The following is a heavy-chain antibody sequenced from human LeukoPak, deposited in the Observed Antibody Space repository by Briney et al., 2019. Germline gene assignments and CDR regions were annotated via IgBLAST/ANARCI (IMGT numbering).Heavy chain of an antibody. V-gene: IGHV1-46*01. CDR2: INPSGGST. CDR1: GYTFTSYY. J-gene: IGHJ4*02. Sequence: GASVKVSCKASGYTFTSYYMHWVRQAPGQGLEWMGIINPSGGSTSYAQKFQGRVTMTRDTSTSTVYMELSSLRAEDTAVYYCASVGYCSSTSCYRYFDYWGQGTLVTVSS. CDR3: ASVGYCSSTSCYRYFDY. D-gene: IGHD2-2*01.